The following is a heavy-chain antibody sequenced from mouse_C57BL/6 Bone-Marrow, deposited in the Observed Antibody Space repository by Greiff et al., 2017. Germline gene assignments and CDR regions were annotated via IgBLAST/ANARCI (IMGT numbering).Heavy chain of an antibody. CDR1: GYTFTDYY. V-gene: IGHV1-75*01. CDR3: TRGRGFAY. CDR2: IFPGSGST. J-gene: IGHJ3*01. Sequence: VQLQESGPELVKPGASVTISCKASGYTFTDYYINWVKQRPGQGLEWIGWIFPGSGSTYYNEKFKGKATLTVDKSSSTAYMVLSSLTSEDSAVYFCTRGRGFAYWGQGTLVTVSA.